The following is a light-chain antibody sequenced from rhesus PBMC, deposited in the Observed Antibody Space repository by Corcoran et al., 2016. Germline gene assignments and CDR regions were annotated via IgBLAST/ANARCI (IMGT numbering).Light chain of an antibody. V-gene: IGKV1-18*01. Sequence: DIQMTQSPSSLSASVGDKVTITCRASQGISSWLAWYQQKPRKAPNLLIYAASSLQMGVPSRFSGSGSGTDYTLTISSLQPEDFATDYCQQGYNTPLTFGGGTRVEIK. CDR2: AAS. J-gene: IGKJ4*01. CDR1: QGISSW. CDR3: QQGYNTPLT.